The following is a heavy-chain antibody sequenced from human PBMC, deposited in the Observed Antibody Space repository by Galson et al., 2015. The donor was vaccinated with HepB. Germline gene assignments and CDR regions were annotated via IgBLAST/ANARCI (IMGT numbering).Heavy chain of an antibody. D-gene: IGHD2/OR15-2a*01. CDR3: ARDSMGPLGY. CDR1: GFTFSSYA. V-gene: IGHV3-30-3*01. J-gene: IGHJ4*02. Sequence: SLRLSCAASGFTFSSYAMHWVRQAPGKGLEWVAVISYDGSNKYYADSVKGRFTISRDNSKNTLYLQMNSLRAEDTAVYYCARDSMGPLGYWGQGTLVTVSS. CDR2: ISYDGSNK.